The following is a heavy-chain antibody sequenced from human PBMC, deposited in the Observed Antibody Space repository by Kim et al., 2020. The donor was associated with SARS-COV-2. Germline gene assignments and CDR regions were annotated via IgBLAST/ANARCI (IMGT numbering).Heavy chain of an antibody. J-gene: IGHJ4*02. CDR3: ARVGGKAAAGPDDY. Sequence: ASVNVSCKASGYTFTSYAMHWVRQAPGQRLEWMGWINAGNGNTKYSQKFQGRVTITRDTSASTAYMELSSLRSEDTAVYYCARVGGKAAAGPDDYWGQGTLVTVSS. CDR1: GYTFTSYA. V-gene: IGHV1-3*01. D-gene: IGHD6-13*01. CDR2: INAGNGNT.